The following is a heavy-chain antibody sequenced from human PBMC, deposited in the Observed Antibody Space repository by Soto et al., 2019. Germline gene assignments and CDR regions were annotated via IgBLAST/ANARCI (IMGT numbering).Heavy chain of an antibody. CDR1: GGSISSYY. J-gene: IGHJ4*02. Sequence: PSETLSLTCTVSGGSISSYYWSWIRQPPGKGLEWIGYIYYSGSTNYNPSLKSRVTISVDTSKNQFSLKLSSVTAADTAVYYCSRTGTTVIAFDFWGQGTLVPVAS. CDR3: SRTGTTVIAFDF. D-gene: IGHD1-1*01. V-gene: IGHV4-59*08. CDR2: IYYSGST.